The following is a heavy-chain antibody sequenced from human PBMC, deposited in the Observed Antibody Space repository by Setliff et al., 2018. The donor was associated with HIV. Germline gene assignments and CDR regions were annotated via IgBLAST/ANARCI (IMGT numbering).Heavy chain of an antibody. D-gene: IGHD6-19*01. CDR3: AKDPTTGAVAVYYFDY. J-gene: IGHJ4*02. Sequence: GSLRLSCAASGFTFSSYEMDRFRQAPGEGLEWVSAISGGGGKTDYADSVKGRFTISRDNSKNTLYLQMNSLRAEDTAVYYCAKDPTTGAVAVYYFDYWGQGTLVTVSS. V-gene: IGHV3-23*01. CDR2: ISGGGGKT. CDR1: GFTFSSYE.